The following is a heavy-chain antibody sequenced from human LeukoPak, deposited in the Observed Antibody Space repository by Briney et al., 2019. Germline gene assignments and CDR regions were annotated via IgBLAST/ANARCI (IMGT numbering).Heavy chain of an antibody. CDR1: GFTVSSNY. CDR2: IYSGGST. CDR3: ASSIAVAGTGY. D-gene: IGHD6-19*01. J-gene: IGHJ4*02. Sequence: GGSLRLSCAASGFTVSSNYMSWVRQAPGKGLEWVSVIYSGGSTYYADSVKGRFTISRDNAKNSLYLQMNSLRAEDTAVYYCASSIAVAGTGYWGQGTLVTVSS. V-gene: IGHV3-53*01.